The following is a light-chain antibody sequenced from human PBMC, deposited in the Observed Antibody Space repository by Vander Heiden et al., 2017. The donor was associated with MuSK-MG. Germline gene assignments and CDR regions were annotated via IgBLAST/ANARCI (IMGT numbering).Light chain of an antibody. CDR2: WAS. V-gene: IGKV4-1*01. CDR3: QQYYSTPRT. Sequence: DIVMTQSPDSLAVSLGERATIHCKSSHNVLSRSNNRDYLAWYQQKPGQPPKLLLYWASTRESGVPDRFSGSGSGTDFTLTISSLQAEDVAVYYCQQYYSTPRTFGGGTKVDI. J-gene: IGKJ4*01. CDR1: HNVLSRSNNRDY.